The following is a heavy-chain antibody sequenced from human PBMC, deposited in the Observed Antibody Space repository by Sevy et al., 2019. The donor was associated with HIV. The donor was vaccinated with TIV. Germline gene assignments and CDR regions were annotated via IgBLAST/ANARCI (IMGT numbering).Heavy chain of an antibody. CDR1: GFTFSDYY. Sequence: GGSLRLSCAASGFTFSDYYMSWIRQAPGKGLEWVSYISSSGSTIYYAASVKGRATISRDNAKNSLYLQMNTLRAEDTAVYYRARDPSRIAAAGHLYYWGQGTLVTFS. CDR2: ISSSGSTI. V-gene: IGHV3-11*01. J-gene: IGHJ4*02. D-gene: IGHD6-13*01. CDR3: ARDPSRIAAAGHLYY.